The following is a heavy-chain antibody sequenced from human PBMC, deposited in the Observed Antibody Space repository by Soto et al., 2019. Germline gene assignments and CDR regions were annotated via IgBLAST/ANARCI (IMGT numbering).Heavy chain of an antibody. CDR1: GASISSSSSHY. CDR2: FYYSGST. Sequence: QLQLQESGPGLVKPSETLSLTCTVSGASISSSSSHYWGWIRQPPGKGLEWIGSFYYSGSTYYNPSLKGRVTISVDMSKNQFSLKLSSVTAADTAVYYWARLRIEGATPYDFDFWGQGILVTVSS. V-gene: IGHV4-39*01. D-gene: IGHD1-26*01. J-gene: IGHJ4*02. CDR3: ARLRIEGATPYDFDF.